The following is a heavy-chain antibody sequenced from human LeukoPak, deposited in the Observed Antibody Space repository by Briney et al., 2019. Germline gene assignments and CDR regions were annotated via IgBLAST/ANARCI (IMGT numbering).Heavy chain of an antibody. CDR3: ARAYSSSWKDGAFDI. D-gene: IGHD6-13*01. J-gene: IGHJ3*02. CDR1: GFTFSSYD. Sequence: GGSLRLSCAASGFTFSSYDMHWVRQATGKGLEWVSAIGTAGDTSYPGSVKGRFTISRENAKNSLYLQMNSLRAGDTAVYYCARAYSSSWKDGAFDIWGQGTMVTVSS. V-gene: IGHV3-13*04. CDR2: IGTAGDT.